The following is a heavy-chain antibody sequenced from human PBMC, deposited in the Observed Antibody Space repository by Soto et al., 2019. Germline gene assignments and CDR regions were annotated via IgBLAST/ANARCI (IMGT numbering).Heavy chain of an antibody. J-gene: IGHJ6*02. D-gene: IGHD2-2*01. CDR1: GGTFSSYA. V-gene: IGHV1-69*01. Sequence: QVQLVQSGAEVKKPGSSVKVSCKASGGTFSSYAISWVRQAPGQGLEWMGGIIPIFGTANYAQKFQRRVTITADESTSTAYMELSSLRCEDTAVYYCASRLVVVGPAAISSRLCGMDVWGQGTTVTVSS. CDR3: ASRLVVVGPAAISSRLCGMDV. CDR2: IIPIFGTA.